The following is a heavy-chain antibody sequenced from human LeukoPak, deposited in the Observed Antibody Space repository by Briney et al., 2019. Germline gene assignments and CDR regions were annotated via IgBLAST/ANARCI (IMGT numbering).Heavy chain of an antibody. D-gene: IGHD2-15*01. CDR1: GFTFSYYA. CDR2: ISSSRSYI. V-gene: IGHV3-21*01. CDR3: AREVGYCSDGSCSNWFDP. J-gene: IGHJ5*02. Sequence: PGGSLRLSCAASGFTFSYYAMNWVRQAPGKGLEWVSSISSSRSYIYYADSVKGRFTISRDNAKNSLYLQMNSLRAEDTAVYYCAREVGYCSDGSCSNWFDPWGQGTLVTVSS.